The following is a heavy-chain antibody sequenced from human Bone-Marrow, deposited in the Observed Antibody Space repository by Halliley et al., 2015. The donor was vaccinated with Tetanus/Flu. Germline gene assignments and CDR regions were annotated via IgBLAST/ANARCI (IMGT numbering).Heavy chain of an antibody. Sequence: QLVQSGAEVKKPGASVKVSCKASGYTFTNNGINWVRQAPGQGLEWMGWISVYNGHTNFPQNFQGRITMTTDTSTSTAYMELRGLRSDDTAVYYCARERRAVAGTPFDYWGQGTLLTVSS. CDR3: ARERRAVAGTPFDY. CDR2: ISVYNGHT. CDR1: GYTFTNNG. D-gene: IGHD6-19*01. V-gene: IGHV1-18*04. J-gene: IGHJ4*02.